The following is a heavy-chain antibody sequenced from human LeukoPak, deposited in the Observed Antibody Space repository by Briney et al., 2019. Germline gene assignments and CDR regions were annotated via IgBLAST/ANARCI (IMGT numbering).Heavy chain of an antibody. J-gene: IGHJ4*02. CDR1: GYTFTGYY. Sequence: ASVKVSCKASGYTFTGYYMHWVRQAPGQGLEWMGWINPNSGGTNYAQKFQGRVTMTRDTSISTAYMELSRLRSDDTAVYYCARDPGGSGSYFDIHDYWGQGTLVTVSS. D-gene: IGHD3-10*01. CDR2: INPNSGGT. CDR3: ARDPGGSGSYFDIHDY. V-gene: IGHV1-2*02.